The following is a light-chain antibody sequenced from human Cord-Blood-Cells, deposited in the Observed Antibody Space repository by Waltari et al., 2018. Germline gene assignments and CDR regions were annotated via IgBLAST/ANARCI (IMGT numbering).Light chain of an antibody. Sequence: DIVMTQSPDSLAVSLGERATINCKSSQSVLYSSNNKNYLAWYQQKPGQPPKLLIDWASTRESGVADRFSGGGSGTDFTLTISSLQAEDVAVYYCQQYYSTPQTFGQGTKVEIK. J-gene: IGKJ1*01. V-gene: IGKV4-1*01. CDR1: QSVLYSSNNKNY. CDR2: WAS. CDR3: QQYYSTPQT.